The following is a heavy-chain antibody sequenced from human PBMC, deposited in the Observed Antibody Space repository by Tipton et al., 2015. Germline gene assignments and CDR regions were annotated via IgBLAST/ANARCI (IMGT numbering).Heavy chain of an antibody. Sequence: TLSLTCTVSGDSISSGSYHWAWIRQPPGKGLEYIGSVYHLGGTLYNPSLQSRVNISIDTSKNQFFLKMDSVTAAETAVYYCARGTPFRFWGRGTLVTVSS. J-gene: IGHJ4*02. CDR3: ARGTPFRF. CDR1: GDSISSGSYH. V-gene: IGHV4-39*01. D-gene: IGHD2-15*01. CDR2: VYHLGGT.